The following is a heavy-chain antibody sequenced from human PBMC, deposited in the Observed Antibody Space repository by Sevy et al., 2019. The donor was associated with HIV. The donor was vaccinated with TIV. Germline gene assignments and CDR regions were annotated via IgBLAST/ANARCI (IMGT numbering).Heavy chain of an antibody. V-gene: IGHV1-8*01. J-gene: IGHJ6*02. Sequence: ASVKVSCKASGYTFTSYDINWVRQATGQGLEWMGWMNSNRGNTGYAQKFQGRVTMTRNTSISTAYMEVSSLRSEDTAVYYCARYYYDSSGYYDYNGMDVWGQGTTVTVSS. CDR1: GYTFTSYD. D-gene: IGHD3-22*01. CDR2: MNSNRGNT. CDR3: ARYYYDSSGYYDYNGMDV.